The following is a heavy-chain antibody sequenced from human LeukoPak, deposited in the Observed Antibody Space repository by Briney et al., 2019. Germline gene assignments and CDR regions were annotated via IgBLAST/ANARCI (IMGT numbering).Heavy chain of an antibody. CDR3: AHLYCSGGSCYPWYFDY. CDR1: GFSLSTSGVG. Sequence: SGPTLVKPTQTLTLTCTFSGFSLSTSGVGVGWIRQPPGKALEWLALIYWNDDERYSPSLKSRLTITKDTSKNQVVLTMTNMDPVDTATYYCAHLYCSGGSCYPWYFDYWGQGTLVTVSS. V-gene: IGHV2-5*01. J-gene: IGHJ4*02. D-gene: IGHD2-15*01. CDR2: IYWNDDE.